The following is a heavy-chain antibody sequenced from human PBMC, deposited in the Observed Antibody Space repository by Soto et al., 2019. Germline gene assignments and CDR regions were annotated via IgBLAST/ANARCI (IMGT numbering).Heavy chain of an antibody. J-gene: IGHJ1*01. CDR1: GGTFRSYA. D-gene: IGHD3-3*01. Sequence: QVQLVQSGAEVKKPGSSVKVSCKASGGTFRSYAISWVRQAPGQGLEWMGGIIPIFGTANYAQKFQGRVTITADESTSTAYMELSSLRSEDTAVYYCARPPLNYDFWSKSDAGYFQHWGQGTLVTVSS. CDR2: IIPIFGTA. CDR3: ARPPLNYDFWSKSDAGYFQH. V-gene: IGHV1-69*12.